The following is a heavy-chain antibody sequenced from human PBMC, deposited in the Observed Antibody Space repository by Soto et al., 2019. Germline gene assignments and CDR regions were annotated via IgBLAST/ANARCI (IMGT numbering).Heavy chain of an antibody. Sequence: ASVKVSCKASGGTFSSYTISWVRQAPGQGLEWMGRIIPILGIANYAQKFQGRVTITADKSTSTAYMELSSLRSEDTAVYYCARGSGYCSSTSCYPHWGQGTLVTVSS. V-gene: IGHV1-69*02. J-gene: IGHJ4*02. CDR3: ARGSGYCSSTSCYPH. CDR2: IIPILGIA. D-gene: IGHD2-2*01. CDR1: GGTFSSYT.